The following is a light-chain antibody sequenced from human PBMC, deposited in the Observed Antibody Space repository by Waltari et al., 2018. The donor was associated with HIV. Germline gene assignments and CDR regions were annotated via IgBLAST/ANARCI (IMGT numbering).Light chain of an antibody. CDR1: QSVSRY. V-gene: IGKV1-39*01. CDR2: GAS. Sequence: IQMTQSPSSLSASVGDRVTITCRASQSVSRYLNWYQQKPGKPPKLVIYGASNLQAGVPSRFSGSGSGTDFTLTIISLQPEDFATYYCQQSYLTYPFGQGTKLQI. CDR3: QQSYLTYP. J-gene: IGKJ2*01.